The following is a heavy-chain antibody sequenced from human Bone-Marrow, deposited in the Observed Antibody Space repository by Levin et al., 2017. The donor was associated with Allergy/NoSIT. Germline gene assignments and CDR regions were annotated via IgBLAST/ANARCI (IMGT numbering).Heavy chain of an antibody. D-gene: IGHD3-22*01. Sequence: SCTVSGGSISSGGYYWSWIRQHPGKGLEWIGYIYYSGSTYYNPSLKSRVTISVDTSKNQFSLKLSSVTAADTAVYYCARGTRSYYDSSDWFDPWGQGTLVTVSS. V-gene: IGHV4-31*03. J-gene: IGHJ5*02. CDR2: IYYSGST. CDR3: ARGTRSYYDSSDWFDP. CDR1: GGSISSGGYY.